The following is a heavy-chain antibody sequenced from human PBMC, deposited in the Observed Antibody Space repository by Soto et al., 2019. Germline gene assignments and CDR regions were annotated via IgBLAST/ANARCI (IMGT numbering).Heavy chain of an antibody. D-gene: IGHD3-16*01. CDR1: GFTFRSYV. CDR2: TSYDGSNK. Sequence: QVQLVESGGGVVQPGTSLRLSCVGSGFTFRSYVIHWVRQAPGKGLEWVALTSYDGSNKDYGDSVKGRFTISRDNSRNTVDLQMDSLRREDTALYYCARWGTRGGLAVWGQGTLVSVSP. CDR3: ARWGTRGGLAV. J-gene: IGHJ1*01. V-gene: IGHV3-33*05.